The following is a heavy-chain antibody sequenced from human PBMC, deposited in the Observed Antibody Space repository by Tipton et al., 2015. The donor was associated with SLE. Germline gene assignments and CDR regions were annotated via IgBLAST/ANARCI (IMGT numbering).Heavy chain of an antibody. CDR1: GGSFRGYY. V-gene: IGHV4-34*01. Sequence: TLSLTCAVYGGSFRGYYWSWIRQPPGKGLEWIGEINHSGSTNHNPSLKRRVTISVDTSKNQFSLKLSSVTAADTAVYYCARLIAARPPFDYWGQGTLVTVSS. CDR3: ARLIAARPPFDY. D-gene: IGHD6-6*01. CDR2: INHSGST. J-gene: IGHJ4*02.